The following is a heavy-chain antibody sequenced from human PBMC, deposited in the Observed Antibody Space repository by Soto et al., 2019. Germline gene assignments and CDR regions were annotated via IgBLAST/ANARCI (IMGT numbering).Heavy chain of an antibody. Sequence: GESLKISCKGSGYSFTSYWISWVRQVPGKGLEWMGRIDPSDSYTNYSPSFQGHVTISADKSISTAYLQWSSLKASDTAMYYCARHIGTYCTNGVCRSHDAFDIWGQGTMVTVSS. CDR2: IDPSDSYT. CDR1: GYSFTSYW. D-gene: IGHD2-8*01. J-gene: IGHJ3*02. CDR3: ARHIGTYCTNGVCRSHDAFDI. V-gene: IGHV5-10-1*01.